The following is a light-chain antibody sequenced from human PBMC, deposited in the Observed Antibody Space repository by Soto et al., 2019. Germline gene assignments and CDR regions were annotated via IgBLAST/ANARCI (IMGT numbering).Light chain of an antibody. V-gene: IGLV1-44*01. J-gene: IGLJ3*02. CDR2: HDN. CDR3: AAWHGSLNGWV. CDR1: KSNIGDHS. Sequence: QSVLTQPPSESGTPGQRVIVSCSGGKSNIGDHSINWFQKLPGAAPKLLMYHDNKRPTGVPDRFSGSKSGTSGSLAISGLQSEDEADYYCAAWHGSLNGWVFGAGTKLTVL.